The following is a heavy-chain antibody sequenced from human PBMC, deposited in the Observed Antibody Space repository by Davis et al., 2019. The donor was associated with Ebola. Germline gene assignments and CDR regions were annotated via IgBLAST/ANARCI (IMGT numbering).Heavy chain of an antibody. CDR2: IWYDGSNK. CDR1: GFTFSSYG. J-gene: IGHJ6*02. Sequence: GESLKISCAASGFTFSSYGMHWVRQAPGKGLEWVTVIWYDGSNKYYADSVKGRFTISRDNSKNTLYLQMNSLKTEDTAVYYCTRDACSTSCYRGYYYYGMDVWGQGTTVTVSS. D-gene: IGHD2-2*02. CDR3: TRDACSTSCYRGYYYYGMDV. V-gene: IGHV3-33*01.